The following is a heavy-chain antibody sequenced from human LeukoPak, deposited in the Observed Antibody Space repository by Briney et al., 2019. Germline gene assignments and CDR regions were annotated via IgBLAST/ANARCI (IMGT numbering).Heavy chain of an antibody. D-gene: IGHD1-1*01. CDR2: INQDGSEK. Sequence: GGSLRLSCAASGFTFSTYWMSWVRQAQGKGLWWVANINQDGSEKYYVDSVKSRFTISRDNADNSLYLQMNSLRAEDTAVYYCARKTTVPHFDYWGQGTLVTVSS. J-gene: IGHJ4*02. CDR3: ARKTTVPHFDY. V-gene: IGHV3-7*04. CDR1: GFTFSTYW.